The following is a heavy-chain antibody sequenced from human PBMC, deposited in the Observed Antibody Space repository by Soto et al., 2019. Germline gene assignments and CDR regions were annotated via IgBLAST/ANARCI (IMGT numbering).Heavy chain of an antibody. D-gene: IGHD3-3*01. CDR1: GGSISSSSYY. CDR2: IYYSGST. J-gene: IGHJ5*02. V-gene: IGHV4-39*01. CDR3: ARLVGYYDFWSGSPANWFDP. Sequence: LSLTCTVSGGSISSSSYYWGWIRQPPGKGLEWIGSIYYSGSTYYNPSLKSRVTISVDTSKNQFSLKLSSVTAADTAVYYCARLVGYYDFWSGSPANWFDPWGQGTLVTVSS.